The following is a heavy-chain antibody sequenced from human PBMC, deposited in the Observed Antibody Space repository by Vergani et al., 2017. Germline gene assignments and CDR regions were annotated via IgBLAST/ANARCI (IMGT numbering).Heavy chain of an antibody. D-gene: IGHD3-16*01. V-gene: IGHV4-39*01. CDR1: GDSILSRSYY. Sequence: QMQLQESGPGLVKASETLSLTCTVSGDSILSRSYYWGWIRQPPGKGLEWIGSIYNSGNGDSSSSLKSRVTISADTSKNQFSLRLTSVTAADTAVYYCASGKYYSXSTSHFRGRYFDVWGRGTLVTVPS. CDR2: IYNSGNG. J-gene: IGHJ2*01. CDR3: ASGKYYSXSTSHFRGRYFDV.